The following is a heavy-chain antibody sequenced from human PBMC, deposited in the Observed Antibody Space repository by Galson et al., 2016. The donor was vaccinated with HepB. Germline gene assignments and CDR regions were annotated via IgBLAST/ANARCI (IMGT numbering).Heavy chain of an antibody. D-gene: IGHD4-17*01. Sequence: SLRLSCAASGFTVSSTYMTWVRQAPGKGLEWVSGISDNGGSTYYVDSVKGRFTISRDNFKNMLYLQMNSLRAEDTAVYYCAKGLTTVTTEVDYWGQGTLVTVSS. CDR3: AKGLTTVTTEVDY. V-gene: IGHV3-23*01. CDR1: GFTVSSTY. CDR2: ISDNGGST. J-gene: IGHJ4*02.